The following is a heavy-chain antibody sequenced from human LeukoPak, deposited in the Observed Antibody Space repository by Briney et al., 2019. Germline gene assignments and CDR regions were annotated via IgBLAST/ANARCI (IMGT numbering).Heavy chain of an antibody. CDR2: ISGSGGST. D-gene: IGHD2-15*01. CDR1: GFTFSSYG. CDR3: AKGRYCSGGSCYTTLWYY. Sequence: GGSLRLSCAASGFTFSSYGMSWVRQAPGKGLEWVSAISGSGGSTYYADSVKGRFTISRDNSKNTLYLQMNSLRAEDTAVYYCAKGRYCSGGSCYTTLWYYWGQGTLVTVSS. V-gene: IGHV3-23*01. J-gene: IGHJ4*02.